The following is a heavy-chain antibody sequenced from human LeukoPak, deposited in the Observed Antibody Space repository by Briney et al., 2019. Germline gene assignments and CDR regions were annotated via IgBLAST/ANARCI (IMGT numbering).Heavy chain of an antibody. CDR1: GFTFSSYA. D-gene: IGHD2-2*02. J-gene: IGHJ4*02. V-gene: IGHV3-30-3*01. CDR3: ARGDCSSTSYYRLDY. CDR2: ISYDGSNK. Sequence: PGGSLRLSCAASGFTFSSYAMHWVRQAPGKGLEWVAVISYDGSNKYYADSVKGRFTISRDNSKNTLYLQMNSLRAEDTAVYYCARGDCSSTSYYRLDYWGQGTLVTVSS.